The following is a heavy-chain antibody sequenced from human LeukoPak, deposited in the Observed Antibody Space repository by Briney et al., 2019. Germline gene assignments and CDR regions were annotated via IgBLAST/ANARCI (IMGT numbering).Heavy chain of an antibody. J-gene: IGHJ4*02. V-gene: IGHV4-34*01. Sequence: SETLSLTCAVYGGSFSGYYRSWIRQPPGKGLEWIGEINHSGSTNYNPSLKSRVTISVDTSKNQFSLKLSSVTAADTAVYYCARALGYSYGFRVYYFDYWGQGTLVTVSS. CDR2: INHSGST. CDR1: GGSFSGYY. D-gene: IGHD5-18*01. CDR3: ARALGYSYGFRVYYFDY.